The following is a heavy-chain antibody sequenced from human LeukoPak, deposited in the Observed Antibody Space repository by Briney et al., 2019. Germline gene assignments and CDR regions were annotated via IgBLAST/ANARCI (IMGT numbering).Heavy chain of an antibody. V-gene: IGHV1-46*01. J-gene: IGHJ4*02. D-gene: IGHD1-14*01. CDR2: INPSGGDT. Sequence: VASVKVSCTASGYTFTIYYMHWVRQAPGQGLEWMGIINPSGGDTSYAQKFQGRLTMTRDTSTNTVYMALTSLRSEDTAVYYCAREVMDNLRFDYWGQGTLVTVSS. CDR3: AREVMDNLRFDY. CDR1: GYTFTIYY.